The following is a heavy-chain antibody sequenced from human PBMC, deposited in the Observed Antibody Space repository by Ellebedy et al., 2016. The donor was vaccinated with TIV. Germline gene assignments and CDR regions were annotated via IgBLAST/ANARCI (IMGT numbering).Heavy chain of an antibody. D-gene: IGHD3-16*02. CDR2: INHSGST. CDR1: GGSFSAYY. J-gene: IGHJ4*02. CDR3: ARGRKDDYVWGSYRSWNPTKYYFDY. V-gene: IGHV4-34*01. Sequence: MPGGSLRLSCAVYGGSFSAYYWNWIRQPPGKGLEWIGEINHSGSTNYNPSLKSRVTISVDTSKNQFSLKLNSVTATDTAVYYCARGRKDDYVWGSYRSWNPTKYYFDYWGQGTLVTVSS.